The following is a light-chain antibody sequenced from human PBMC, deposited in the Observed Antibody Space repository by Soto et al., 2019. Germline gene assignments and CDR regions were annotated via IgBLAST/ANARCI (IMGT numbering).Light chain of an antibody. J-gene: IGLJ3*02. CDR1: SSDIGAVYD. CDR3: QSYDISLGVSKGV. CDR2: SNI. Sequence: QSVLTQPPSMAGDTGQRVTISCTGSSSDIGAVYDVHWYQQFPGTAPKLLIYSNINRPSGVPDRFSGSKSGTSASLAITGLQAEGEADYYCQSYDISLGVSKGVFGGGTKITV. V-gene: IGLV1-40*01.